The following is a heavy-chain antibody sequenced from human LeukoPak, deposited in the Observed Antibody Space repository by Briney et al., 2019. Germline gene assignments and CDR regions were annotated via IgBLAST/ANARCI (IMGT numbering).Heavy chain of an antibody. CDR1: GGSFSGYY. J-gene: IGHJ4*02. CDR3: ARFLVGASPDY. V-gene: IGHV4-34*01. CDR2: INHSGST. Sequence: SETLSLTCAVYGGSFSGYYWSCIRQPPGKGLEWIGEINHSGSTNYNPSLKSRVTISVDTSKSQFSLKLSSVTAADTAVYYCARFLVGASPDYWGQGTLVTVSS. D-gene: IGHD1-26*01.